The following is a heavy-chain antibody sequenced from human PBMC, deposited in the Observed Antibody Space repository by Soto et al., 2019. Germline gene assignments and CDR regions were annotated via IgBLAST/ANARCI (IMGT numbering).Heavy chain of an antibody. J-gene: IGHJ5*02. D-gene: IGHD2-2*01. CDR2: ISAYNGNT. V-gene: IGHV1-18*01. CDR3: ARDGGRGYCSSTSYYNWFYP. Sequence: ASVKVSCKASGYTFTSYGISWVRQAPGQGLEWMGWISAYNGNTNYAQKLQGRVTMTTDTSTSTAYVELRSLRSDDTAVYYCARDGGRGYCSSTSYYNWFYPWGQGTLVTVSS. CDR1: GYTFTSYG.